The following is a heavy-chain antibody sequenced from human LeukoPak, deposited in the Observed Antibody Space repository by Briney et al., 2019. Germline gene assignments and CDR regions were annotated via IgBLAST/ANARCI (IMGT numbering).Heavy chain of an antibody. CDR2: ISGGCRTT. CDR1: GFTFSNHA. Sequence: GGSLRLSCAASGFTFSNHAMSWVRQAPGNGLQWVAVISGGCRTTKYEDFVDGRLTISRANYKNPLSLQMNSLTVEDTAIYFCAKNVVVKRYIDFWGQGTLVTVSS. J-gene: IGHJ4*02. V-gene: IGHV3-23*01. D-gene: IGHD2-15*01. CDR3: AKNVVVKRYIDF.